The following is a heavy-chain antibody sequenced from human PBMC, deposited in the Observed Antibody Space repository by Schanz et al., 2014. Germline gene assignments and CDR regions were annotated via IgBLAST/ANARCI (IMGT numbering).Heavy chain of an antibody. Sequence: QVQLQESGPGLVKPSETLSLTCSVSGGSISSYYWSWIRQPAGKGLEWIGRFYSSGSTNYNPSLQRRVTMSIHTPKTQFSLKLSSVTAADTAVYYCAREKVDIVVIPGARRNYYYSGMDVWGQGTTVTVSS. J-gene: IGHJ6*02. V-gene: IGHV4-4*07. CDR3: AREKVDIVVIPGARRNYYYSGMDV. CDR2: FYSSGST. D-gene: IGHD2-2*01. CDR1: GGSISSYY.